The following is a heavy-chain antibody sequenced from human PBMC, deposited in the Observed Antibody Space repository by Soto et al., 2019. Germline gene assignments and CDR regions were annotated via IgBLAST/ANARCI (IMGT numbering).Heavy chain of an antibody. V-gene: IGHV1-18*04. CDR2: ISAYNGNT. D-gene: IGHD3-10*01. CDR1: GYTFTSYG. Sequence: VPLKVSCKASGYTFTSYGISWVRQAPGQGLEWMGWISAYNGNTNYAQKLQGRVTMTTDTSTSTAYMELRSLRSDDTAVYYCARTARVWFGEPRYDYWGQGTLVTVSS. J-gene: IGHJ4*02. CDR3: ARTARVWFGEPRYDY.